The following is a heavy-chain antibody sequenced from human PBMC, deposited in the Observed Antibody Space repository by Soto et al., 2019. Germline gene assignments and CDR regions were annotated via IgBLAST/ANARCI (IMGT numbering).Heavy chain of an antibody. CDR3: ARVTSGYRPHFEY. CDR2: IYYTGST. CDR1: GGSISSYY. Sequence: QVQLQESGPGLVKPSETLSLTCTVSGGSISSYYWSWIRQPPGKGLECVGYIYYTGSTNYKPPLKSRATISVDTSKTQFSLKLSSVTAADTAVYYCARVTSGYRPHFEYWGQGTLVTVSS. D-gene: IGHD3-3*01. V-gene: IGHV4-59*01. J-gene: IGHJ4*02.